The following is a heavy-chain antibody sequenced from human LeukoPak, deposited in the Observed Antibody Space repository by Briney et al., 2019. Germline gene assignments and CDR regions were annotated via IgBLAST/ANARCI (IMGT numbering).Heavy chain of an antibody. D-gene: IGHD2-15*01. CDR1: GGTFSSYA. V-gene: IGHV1-69*04. J-gene: IGHJ6*02. CDR2: IIPILGIA. CDR3: ARALKDIVVVVAATPYYYGMDV. Sequence: GASVKVSCKASGGTFSSYAISWVRQAPGQGLEWMGRIIPILGIANYAQKFQGRVTITADKSTSTAYMELSSLRSEDTAVYYCARALKDIVVVVAATPYYYGMDVWGQGTTVTVSS.